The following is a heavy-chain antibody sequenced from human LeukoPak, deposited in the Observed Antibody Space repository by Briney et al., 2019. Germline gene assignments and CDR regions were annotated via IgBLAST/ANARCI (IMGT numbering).Heavy chain of an antibody. CDR1: GFTFSSYA. D-gene: IGHD3-22*01. J-gene: IGHJ4*02. V-gene: IGHV3-23*01. CDR3: ARSYDSSGYYLPHFDS. Sequence: PGGSLRLSCAASGFTFSSYAMSWVRQAPGKGLEWVSAISGSGGSTYYADSVKGRFTISRDNSKNTLYLQMNSLRAEDTAVYYCARSYDSSGYYLPHFDSWGQGTLVTVSS. CDR2: ISGSGGST.